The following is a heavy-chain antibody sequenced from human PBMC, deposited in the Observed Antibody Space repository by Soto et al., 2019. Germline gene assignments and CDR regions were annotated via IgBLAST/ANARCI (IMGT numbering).Heavy chain of an antibody. CDR3: ARDTYYYGSGSYGP. Sequence: EVQLVESGGGLVKPGGSLRLSCAASGFTFSSYSMNWVRQAPGKGLEWVSSISSSSSYIYYADSVKGRFTISRDNAKNSLYMQMNSLRAEDTAVYYCARDTYYYGSGSYGPWGQGPLVTVSS. D-gene: IGHD3-10*01. CDR1: GFTFSSYS. CDR2: ISSSSSYI. J-gene: IGHJ5*02. V-gene: IGHV3-21*01.